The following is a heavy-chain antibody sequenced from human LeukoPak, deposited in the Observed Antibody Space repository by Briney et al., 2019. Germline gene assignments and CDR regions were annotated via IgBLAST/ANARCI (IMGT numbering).Heavy chain of an antibody. V-gene: IGHV3-30*04. CDR3: ARDFSDKGDY. Sequence: GGSLRLSCATSGFTFSSYAIHWVRQAPGKGLEWVAVISYDGSKKHYADSVKGRFTISRDNSKNTLYLQMNSLRAEDTAVYFCARDFSDKGDYWGQGTLVTVSS. CDR1: GFTFSSYA. CDR2: ISYDGSKK. D-gene: IGHD2-21*01. J-gene: IGHJ4*02.